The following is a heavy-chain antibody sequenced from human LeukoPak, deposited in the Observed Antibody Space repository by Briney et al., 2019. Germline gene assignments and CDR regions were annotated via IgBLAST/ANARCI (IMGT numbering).Heavy chain of an antibody. CDR2: IYYSGST. V-gene: IGHV4-39*07. CDR3: ARPGGVVLLWFGESRSDWYFDL. D-gene: IGHD3-10*01. Sequence: PSETLSLTCAVSGGSISSSSYYWGWIRQPPGKGLEWIGSIYYSGSTYYNPSLKSRVTISVDTSKNQFSLKLSSVTAADTAVYYCARPGGVVLLWFGESRSDWYFDLWGRGTLVTVSS. CDR1: GGSISSSSYY. J-gene: IGHJ2*01.